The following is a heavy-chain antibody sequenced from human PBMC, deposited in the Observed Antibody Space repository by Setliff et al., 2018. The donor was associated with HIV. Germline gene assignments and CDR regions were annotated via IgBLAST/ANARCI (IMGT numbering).Heavy chain of an antibody. Sequence: SETLSLTCTVSGGSISSYYWGWFRQPPGKGLEWIGYIYYSGSSNYNPSLKSRVTISVDTSKNHFSPKLSSVTAADTAVYYCASLSSGSDWYFDLWGRGTLVTVSS. D-gene: IGHD3-22*01. J-gene: IGHJ2*01. V-gene: IGHV4-59*01. CDR2: IYYSGSS. CDR1: GGSISSYY. CDR3: ASLSSGSDWYFDL.